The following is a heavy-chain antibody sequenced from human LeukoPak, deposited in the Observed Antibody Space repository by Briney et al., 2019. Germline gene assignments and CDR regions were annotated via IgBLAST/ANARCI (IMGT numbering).Heavy chain of an antibody. D-gene: IGHD6-19*01. V-gene: IGHV3-30*02. CDR2: IWYDGSNK. J-gene: IGHJ3*02. Sequence: PGGSLRLSCAASGFTFSSYGMHWVRQAPGKGLEWVAVIWYDGSNKYYADSVKGRFTISRDNSKNSLYLQLNSLRPEDTAMYYCAKEDHSSGRAGTFDIWGQGTMVTVSS. CDR1: GFTFSSYG. CDR3: AKEDHSSGRAGTFDI.